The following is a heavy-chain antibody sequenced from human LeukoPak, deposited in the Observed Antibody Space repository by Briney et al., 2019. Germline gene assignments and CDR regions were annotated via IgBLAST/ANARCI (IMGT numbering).Heavy chain of an antibody. CDR1: GGSISSSSYY. Sequence: SETLSLTCTVSGGSISSSSYYWGWIRQPPGKGLEWIGSIYYSGSTYYNPSLKSRVTISVDTSKNQFSLKLSSVTAADTAVYYCARETPSRYFDYWGQGTLVTVSS. CDR2: IYYSGST. J-gene: IGHJ4*02. V-gene: IGHV4-39*07. D-gene: IGHD4-23*01. CDR3: ARETPSRYFDY.